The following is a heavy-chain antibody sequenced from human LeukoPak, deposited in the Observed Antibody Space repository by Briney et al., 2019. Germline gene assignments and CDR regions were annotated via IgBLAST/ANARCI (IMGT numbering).Heavy chain of an antibody. D-gene: IGHD6-19*01. J-gene: IGHJ6*02. CDR2: ISSSSSYI. CDR3: ARDLAVAGTGYYYYGMDV. V-gene: IGHV3-21*01. CDR1: GFTFSRYS. Sequence: GGSLRLSCAASGFTFSRYSMNWVREGPGEGLEWVSSISSSSSYIYYADSVRGRFTISRDNAKNSLYLQMNSLRAEDTAVYYCARDLAVAGTGYYYYGMDVWGQGTTVTVSS.